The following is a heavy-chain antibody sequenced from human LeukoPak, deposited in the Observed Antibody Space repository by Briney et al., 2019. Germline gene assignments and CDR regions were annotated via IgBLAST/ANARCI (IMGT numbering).Heavy chain of an antibody. CDR1: GFTFSNYW. J-gene: IGHJ5*02. V-gene: IGHV3-7*03. D-gene: IGHD3-10*01. Sequence: PGGSLRLSCAGSGFTFSNYWMSWVRQAPGKGLQWVANIKQDGSEKYYVDSVKGRFTISRDNAKNSLYLQMNSLRAEDTAVYYCARDRGITMVRGVTPGWFDPWGQGTLVTVSS. CDR3: ARDRGITMVRGVTPGWFDP. CDR2: IKQDGSEK.